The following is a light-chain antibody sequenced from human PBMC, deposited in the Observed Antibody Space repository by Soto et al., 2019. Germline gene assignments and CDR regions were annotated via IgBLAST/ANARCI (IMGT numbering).Light chain of an antibody. J-gene: IGKJ1*01. CDR1: QNVSSN. Sequence: EVVMTQSPATLSVSPGEGVTLSCRASQNVSSNLAWFQQKPGQAPRLLIYAASTRATGLPARFSGSASGPDFTLTISSLQSEDSAIYYCQQYNNWPRTFGQGTKVDIK. V-gene: IGKV3-15*01. CDR2: AAS. CDR3: QQYNNWPRT.